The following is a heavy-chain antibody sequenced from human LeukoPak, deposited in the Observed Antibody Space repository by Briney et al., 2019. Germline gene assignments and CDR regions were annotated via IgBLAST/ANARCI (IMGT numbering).Heavy chain of an antibody. CDR1: GFTFSSYS. Sequence: GGSLRLSCAASGFTFSSYSMNWVRQAPGKGLEWVSAISGSGGSTYYADSVKGRFTISRDNSKNTLYLQMNSLRAEDTAVYYCAGGGYSSGWRPYYFDYWGQGTLVTVSS. D-gene: IGHD6-19*01. J-gene: IGHJ4*02. CDR2: ISGSGGST. CDR3: AGGGYSSGWRPYYFDY. V-gene: IGHV3-23*01.